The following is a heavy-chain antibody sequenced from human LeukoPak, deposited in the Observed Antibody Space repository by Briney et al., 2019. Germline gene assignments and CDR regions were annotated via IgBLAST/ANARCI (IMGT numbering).Heavy chain of an antibody. CDR1: GFTFGSYA. V-gene: IGHV3-23*01. J-gene: IGHJ6*02. CDR3: ARTIAQYSNSWLYFYYGLDV. Sequence: GGSLRLSCTASGFTFGSYAMSWVRQAPGKGLEWVSSISGGSEDTYYADSVKGRFTISRDNSKSTLDLQLNSLRAEDTAVYYCARTIAQYSNSWLYFYYGLDVWGQGTTVTVSS. D-gene: IGHD6-13*01. CDR2: ISGGSEDT.